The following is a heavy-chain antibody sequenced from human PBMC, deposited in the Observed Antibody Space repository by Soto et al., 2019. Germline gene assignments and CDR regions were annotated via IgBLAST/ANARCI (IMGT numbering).Heavy chain of an antibody. J-gene: IGHJ5*02. CDR2: ISTSNGKT. CDR1: GYSFTKFG. Sequence: ASVKVSCKASGYSFTKFGISWVRQGPGQGLEWMGWISTSNGKTNYAQKFQGRVIVTTDTSTSTAYMELRSLRSDDTAVYYCAGDWNCTQTVCYNVFDPWGQGTPVTVSS. D-gene: IGHD2-8*01. CDR3: AGDWNCTQTVCYNVFDP. V-gene: IGHV1-18*01.